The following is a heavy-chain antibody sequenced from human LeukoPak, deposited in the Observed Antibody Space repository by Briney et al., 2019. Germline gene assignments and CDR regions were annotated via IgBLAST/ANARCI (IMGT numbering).Heavy chain of an antibody. CDR1: GFTFSSYW. D-gene: IGHD4-11*01. Sequence: KPGGSLRLSCAASGFTFSSYWMHWDRQAPGKGLVWVSRIRSDGSSTTYADSVKGRFTISRDNTKSTLYLQMNSLRADDTAVYYCARDDYNRHWGQGTLVTVSS. CDR2: IRSDGSST. V-gene: IGHV3-74*01. J-gene: IGHJ4*02. CDR3: ARDDYNRH.